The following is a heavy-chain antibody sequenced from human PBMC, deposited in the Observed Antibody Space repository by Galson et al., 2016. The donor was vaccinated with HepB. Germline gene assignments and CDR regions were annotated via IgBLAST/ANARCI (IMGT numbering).Heavy chain of an antibody. CDR3: ARQYGTYFAY. CDR1: GDSVSSNSAA. V-gene: IGHV6-1*01. J-gene: IGHJ4*02. Sequence: CAISGDSVSSNSAAWHWIRQSPSRGLEWLGRTYYRSKWYNDYTVSVKGRITINPDTSKNQFSLQLNSVTPEDTAVYYCARQYGTYFAYWGRGTLVTFSS. D-gene: IGHD4-17*01. CDR2: TYYRSKWYN.